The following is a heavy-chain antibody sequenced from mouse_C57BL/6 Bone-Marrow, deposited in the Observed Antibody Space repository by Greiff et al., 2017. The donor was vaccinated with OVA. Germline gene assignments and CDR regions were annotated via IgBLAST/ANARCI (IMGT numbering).Heavy chain of an antibody. V-gene: IGHV5-12*01. CDR1: GFTFSDYY. Sequence: EVHLVESGGGLVQPGGSLKLSCAASGFTFSDYYMYWVRQTPEKRLEWVAYISNGGGSTYYPDTVKGRFTISRDNAKNTLYLQMSRLKSEDTAMYYCARRVEYWGQGTSVTVSS. CDR3: ARRVEY. J-gene: IGHJ4*01. CDR2: ISNGGGST.